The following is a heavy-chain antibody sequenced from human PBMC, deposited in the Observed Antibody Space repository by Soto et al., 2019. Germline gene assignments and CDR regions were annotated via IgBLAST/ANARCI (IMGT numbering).Heavy chain of an antibody. CDR1: GYTFTNND. J-gene: IGHJ4*02. D-gene: IGHD2-15*01. CDR2: MNPNSGNT. Sequence: ASVKVSCKASGYTFTNNDINWVRQATGQGLEWMGWMNPNSGNTGYAQNFQGRVTMTRKTSITTAYMELSSLGSEDTAMYYCARVVSGGLSDYWGQGTLVIVSS. CDR3: ARVVSGGLSDY. V-gene: IGHV1-8*01.